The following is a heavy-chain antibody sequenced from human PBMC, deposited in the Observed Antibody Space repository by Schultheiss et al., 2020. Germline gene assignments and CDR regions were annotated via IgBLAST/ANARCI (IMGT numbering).Heavy chain of an antibody. CDR1: GYSISSGYY. CDR3: ARQGTMVRGVMGTYDY. D-gene: IGHD3-10*01. J-gene: IGHJ4*02. CDR2: IYHSGST. V-gene: IGHV4-38-2*01. Sequence: SETLSLTCAVSGYSISSGYYWGWIRQPPGKGLEWIGSIYHSGSTYYNPSLKSRVTISVDTSKNQFSLKLSSVTAADTAVYYCARQGTMVRGVMGTYDYWGQGTLVTVSS.